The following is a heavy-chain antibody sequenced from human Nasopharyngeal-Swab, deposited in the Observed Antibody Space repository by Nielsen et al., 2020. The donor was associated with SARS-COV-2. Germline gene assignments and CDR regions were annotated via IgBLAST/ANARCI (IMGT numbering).Heavy chain of an antibody. CDR3: ARTTLYGDYDKLDFDY. CDR1: GGSISSGSYY. D-gene: IGHD4-17*01. V-gene: IGHV4-61*02. Sequence: SETLSLTCTVSGGSISSGSYYWSWIRQPAGKGLEWIGRIYTSGSTNYNPPLKSRVTISVDTSKNQFSLKLSSVTAADTAVYYCARTTLYGDYDKLDFDYWGQGTLVTVSS. CDR2: IYTSGST. J-gene: IGHJ4*02.